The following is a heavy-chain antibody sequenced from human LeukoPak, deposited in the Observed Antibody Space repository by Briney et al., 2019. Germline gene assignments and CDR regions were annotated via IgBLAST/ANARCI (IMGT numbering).Heavy chain of an antibody. CDR3: AKRGPYCSGGSCYVLFDY. J-gene: IGHJ4*02. CDR2: ISGSGGST. Sequence: GGSLRLSCAASGFTFSSYAMSWVRQAPGKGLEWVSAISGSGGSTYYADSVKGRFYISRDNSKNTLYLQMNSLRAEDTAVYYCAKRGPYCSGGSCYVLFDYWGQGTLVTVSA. V-gene: IGHV3-23*01. CDR1: GFTFSSYA. D-gene: IGHD2-15*01.